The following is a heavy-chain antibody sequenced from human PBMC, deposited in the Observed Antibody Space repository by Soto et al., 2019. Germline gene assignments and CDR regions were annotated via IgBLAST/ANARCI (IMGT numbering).Heavy chain of an antibody. D-gene: IGHD1-1*01. CDR1: GFTFSSYS. CDR2: ISSSSSYI. Sequence: GESLKISCAASGFTFSSYSMNWVRQAPGKGLEWVSSISSSSSYIYYADSVKGRFTISRDNAKNSLYLQMNSLRAEDTAVYYCARDNTRVSSMDVWGQGTTVTVSS. CDR3: ARDNTRVSSMDV. J-gene: IGHJ6*02. V-gene: IGHV3-21*01.